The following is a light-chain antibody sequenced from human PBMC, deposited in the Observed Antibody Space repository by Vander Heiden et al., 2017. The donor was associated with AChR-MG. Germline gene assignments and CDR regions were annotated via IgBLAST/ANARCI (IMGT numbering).Light chain of an antibody. CDR3: QVWDSTTAKV. CDR2: LDT. V-gene: IGLV3-1*01. Sequence: SLEVTQPPSVSVSPGQTANITCSGDKLGHKYVSWYQQKSGQAPQLVIFLDTKRPSGIPERFSGSSSGNTAALTISGTQVLDEAAYYCQVWDSTTAKVFGGGTKLTVL. J-gene: IGLJ3*02. CDR1: KLGHKY.